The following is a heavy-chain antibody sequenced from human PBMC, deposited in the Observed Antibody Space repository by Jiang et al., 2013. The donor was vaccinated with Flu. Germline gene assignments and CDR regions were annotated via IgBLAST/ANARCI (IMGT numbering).Heavy chain of an antibody. CDR1: GYSFTSYW. J-gene: IGHJ3*02. V-gene: IGHV5-51*03. CDR2: IYPGDSDT. CDR3: ARPSSSWYDRDAFDI. D-gene: IGHD6-13*01. Sequence: GAEVKKPGESLKISCKGSGYSFTSYWIGWVRQMPGKGLEWMGIIYPGDSDTRYSPSFQGQVTISADKSISTAYLQWSSLKASDTAMYYCARPSSSWYDRDAFDIWGQGTMVTVSS.